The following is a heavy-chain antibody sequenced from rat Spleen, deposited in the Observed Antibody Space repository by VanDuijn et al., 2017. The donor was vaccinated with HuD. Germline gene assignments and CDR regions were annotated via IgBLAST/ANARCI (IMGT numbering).Heavy chain of an antibody. D-gene: IGHD1-2*01. V-gene: IGHV3-3*01. CDR2: INSAGTT. J-gene: IGHJ2*01. Sequence: EVQLQESGPGLVKPSQSLSLTCSVTGHSITSSYRWNWIRKFPGNKLEWMGYINSAGTTNYNPSLQSRISITRDTSKNQFFLQVNSVTTEDTATYYCASLYSSYSLYYFDYWGQGVMVTVSS. CDR1: GHSITSSYR. CDR3: ASLYSSYSLYYFDY.